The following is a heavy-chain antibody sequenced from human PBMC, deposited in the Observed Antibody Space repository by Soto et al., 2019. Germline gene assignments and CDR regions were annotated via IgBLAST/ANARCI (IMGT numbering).Heavy chain of an antibody. J-gene: IGHJ5*02. Sequence: GGSLRLSCTASGLTFVSSAMSWVRQAPGKGLEWVSAITISGVSTFYADSVKGRFTISRDNSRNSLYLQMNTLRAEDTALYFCAKAGGFCGGSNCYPHWFELWGQGTQVTVSS. CDR1: GLTFVSSA. CDR3: AKAGGFCGGSNCYPHWFEL. CDR2: ITISGVST. D-gene: IGHD2-15*01. V-gene: IGHV3-23*01.